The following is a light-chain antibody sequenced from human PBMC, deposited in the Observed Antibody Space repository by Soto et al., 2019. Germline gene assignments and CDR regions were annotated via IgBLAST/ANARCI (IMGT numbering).Light chain of an antibody. CDR1: SGHSSYA. CDR2: LNSDGSH. J-gene: IGLJ2*01. Sequence: QLVLTQSPSASASLGASVKLTCTVSSGHSSYAIAWHQQQPEKGPRYLMKLNSDGSHNKGDGIPDRFSGSSSGTDRYLTISSLQSEYEADYYCQTWGTGIVVFGGGTKVTVL. V-gene: IGLV4-69*01. CDR3: QTWGTGIVV.